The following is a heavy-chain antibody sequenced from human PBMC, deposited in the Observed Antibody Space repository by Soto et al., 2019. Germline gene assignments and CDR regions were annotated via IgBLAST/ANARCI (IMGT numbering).Heavy chain of an antibody. J-gene: IGHJ3*02. CDR3: ARDHNYDLAI. Sequence: EGQLVESGGGLVQPGGSLRLSCAASGLTFRSNWMHWVRQAPGKGLVWVSRINSDGSSSNYADSVKGRFTISRDNAKNTLYLQMNGLRAEGTAVDYCARDHNYDLAIWGQGTMVTVSS. V-gene: IGHV3-74*01. CDR2: INSDGSSS. CDR1: GLTFRSNW. D-gene: IGHD3-22*01.